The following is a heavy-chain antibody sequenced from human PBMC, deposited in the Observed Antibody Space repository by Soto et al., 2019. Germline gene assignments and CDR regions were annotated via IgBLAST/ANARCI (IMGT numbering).Heavy chain of an antibody. CDR2: ISGSGSTI. D-gene: IGHD3-22*01. V-gene: IGHV3-23*01. Sequence: PGESLKISCAASGFTFSSYAVGWVRQAPVKGPEWISSISGSGSTIYYADSVKGRFTISRDNSKNTLYLQMSSLRAEDTAVYYCAKVFYYYDSSGSYYFDYCGQRTLVTVSS. CDR1: GFTFSSYA. J-gene: IGHJ4*02. CDR3: AKVFYYYDSSGSYYFDY.